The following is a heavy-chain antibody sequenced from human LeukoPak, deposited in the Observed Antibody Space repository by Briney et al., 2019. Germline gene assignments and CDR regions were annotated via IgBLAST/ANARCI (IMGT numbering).Heavy chain of an antibody. CDR3: AKWRAADAFDI. J-gene: IGHJ3*02. V-gene: IGHV1-2*02. Sequence: GASVKVSCKTSGYTFTDYSIHWVRQAPGQGREWMGWINPNSGGTNYAQKFQGRVTMTRDTSISTAYMELSRLRSDDTAMYYCAKWRAADAFDIWGQGTMVTVPS. CDR1: GYTFTDYS. D-gene: IGHD2-8*01. CDR2: INPNSGGT.